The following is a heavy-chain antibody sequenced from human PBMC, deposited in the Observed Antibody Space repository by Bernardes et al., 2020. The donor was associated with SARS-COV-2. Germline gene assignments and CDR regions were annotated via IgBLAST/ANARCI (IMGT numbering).Heavy chain of an antibody. CDR1: GFTFNNFG. J-gene: IGHJ6*02. D-gene: IGHD2-2*01. CDR2: ISYEGSIQ. V-gene: IGHV3-30*18. Sequence: GGSLRLSCEASGFTFNNFGMHWVRQAPGKGLEWVAGISYEGSIQHYADPVKGRFTISRDSSKNTVYLQMNTLRPEDTAVYYCAKLRSVLWIHPYYNAMDAWGQGTTVTVSS. CDR3: AKLRSVLWIHPYYNAMDA.